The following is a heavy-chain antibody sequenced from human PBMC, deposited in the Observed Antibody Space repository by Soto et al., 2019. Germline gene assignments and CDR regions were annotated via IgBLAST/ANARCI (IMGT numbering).Heavy chain of an antibody. V-gene: IGHV3-23*04. CDR3: AKPNLYCSSTSCYDY. CDR1: GFTFSSYA. J-gene: IGHJ4*02. D-gene: IGHD2-2*01. CDR2: ISGSGGRI. Sequence: EVQLVESGGGSVQPGGSQRLSCGASGFTFSSYAMSWVRQAPGKGLEWVSVISGSGGRINYADSVKGRFTISRDNSKNTLYLQMNSLRGEDTAVYYCAKPNLYCSSTSCYDYWGQGTLVTVSS.